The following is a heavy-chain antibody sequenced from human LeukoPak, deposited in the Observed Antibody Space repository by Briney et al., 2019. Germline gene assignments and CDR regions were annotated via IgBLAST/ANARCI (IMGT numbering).Heavy chain of an antibody. CDR2: ISYSGTT. CDR1: GGSISSGGYY. D-gene: IGHD6-13*01. J-gene: IGHJ5*02. CDR3: ARGVNWIDP. V-gene: IGHV4-61*08. Sequence: PSQTLSLTFTVSGGSISSGGYYWSWIRQPPGKGLEWIGYISYSGTTNYNPSLKSRVTISIDTSKNQFSLKLSSVTAADTAVYYCARGVNWIDPWGQGTLVTVSS.